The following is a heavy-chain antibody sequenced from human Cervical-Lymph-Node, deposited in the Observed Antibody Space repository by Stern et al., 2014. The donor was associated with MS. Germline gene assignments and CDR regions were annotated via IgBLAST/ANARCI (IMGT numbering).Heavy chain of an antibody. J-gene: IGHJ5*02. D-gene: IGHD5-24*01. CDR3: TREMAARRLDP. CDR2: FYSGIST. CDR1: GSPVNSNY. V-gene: IGHV3-66*01. Sequence: VQLMQSGGPLVQPGGSLRLSCAASGSPVNSNYMTWVRQAPGKGLEWVSIFYSGISTYYAESVKGRFSFSIDNSKNTLFLHMNNLRVEDTAMYYCTREMAARRLDPWGQGTLVIVSA.